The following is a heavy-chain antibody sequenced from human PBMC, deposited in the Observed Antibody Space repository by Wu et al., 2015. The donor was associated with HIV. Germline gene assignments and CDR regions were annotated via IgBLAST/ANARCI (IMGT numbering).Heavy chain of an antibody. CDR3: ARLYSSGWYYHAFDI. V-gene: IGHV1-18*01. Sequence: QVQLVQSGAEVKKPGSSVKVSCKASGGTFSSYAISWVRQAPGQGLEWMGWISAYNGNTNYAQKLQGRVTMTTDTSTSTAYMELRSLRSDDTAVYYCARLYSSGWYYHAFDIWGQGTMVTVSS. CDR1: GGTFSSYA. J-gene: IGHJ3*02. D-gene: IGHD6-19*01. CDR2: ISAYNGNT.